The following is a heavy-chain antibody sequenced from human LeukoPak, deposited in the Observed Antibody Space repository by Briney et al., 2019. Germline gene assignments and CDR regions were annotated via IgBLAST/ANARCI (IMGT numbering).Heavy chain of an antibody. CDR1: GGTFSSYA. J-gene: IGHJ4*02. V-gene: IGHV1-69*06. Sequence: SVKVSCKASGGTFSSYAISWVRQAPGQGLEWKGRIIPIFGTANYAQKFQGRVTITADKSTSTAYMELSSLRSEDTAVYYCASYDSSGSNFDYWGQGTLVTVSS. D-gene: IGHD3-22*01. CDR2: IIPIFGTA. CDR3: ASYDSSGSNFDY.